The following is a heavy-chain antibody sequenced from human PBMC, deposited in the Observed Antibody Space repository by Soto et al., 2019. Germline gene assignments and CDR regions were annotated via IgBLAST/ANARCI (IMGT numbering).Heavy chain of an antibody. Sequence: GGSLRLSXVASGFTFGRYAMHWVRQPPGRGLEWVAVISYTGANTYYVGSVRGRFTISRDNSKNTLYLQMNSLGAEDTAMYYCAKHMDDSGYFYVEGADHWGQGTLVTVSS. CDR2: ISYTGANT. V-gene: IGHV3-30*18. CDR1: GFTFGRYA. D-gene: IGHD3-22*01. CDR3: AKHMDDSGYFYVEGADH. J-gene: IGHJ4*02.